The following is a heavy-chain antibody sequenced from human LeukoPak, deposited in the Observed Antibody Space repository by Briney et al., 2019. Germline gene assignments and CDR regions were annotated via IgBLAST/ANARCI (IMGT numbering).Heavy chain of an antibody. CDR2: ISSSSSYI. D-gene: IGHD3-10*01. CDR1: GFTFSSYS. Sequence: GGSLRLSCAASGFTFSSYSMNWVRQAPGKGLEWVSSISSSSSYIYYADSVKGRFTISRDNAENSLYLQMNSLRAEDTAVYYCAKGGNYYGSGSYIDYWGQGTLVTVSS. J-gene: IGHJ4*02. CDR3: AKGGNYYGSGSYIDY. V-gene: IGHV3-21*01.